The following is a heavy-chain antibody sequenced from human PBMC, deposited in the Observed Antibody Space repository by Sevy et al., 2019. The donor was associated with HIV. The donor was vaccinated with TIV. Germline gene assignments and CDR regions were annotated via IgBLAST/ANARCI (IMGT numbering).Heavy chain of an antibody. CDR1: GYTLTEFS. CDR2: FDPGDGDAET. Sequence: ASVKVSGKVSGYTLTEFSIHWVRQAPGKGLEWMGGFDPGDGDAETPYAQKFRDRLTMTPDTSTDTVYMELSSLRSEDTAVYYCATDTTGYHSTLDYWGQGTLVTVSS. CDR3: ATDTTGYHSTLDY. V-gene: IGHV1-24*01. J-gene: IGHJ4*02. D-gene: IGHD3-9*01.